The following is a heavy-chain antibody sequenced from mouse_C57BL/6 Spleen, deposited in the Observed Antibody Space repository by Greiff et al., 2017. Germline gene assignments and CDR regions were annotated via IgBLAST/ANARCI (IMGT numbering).Heavy chain of an antibody. V-gene: IGHV1-64*01. J-gene: IGHJ4*01. CDR2: IHPNTGST. Sequence: QVQLQQPGAELVKPGASVKLSCKASGYTFTSYWMHWVKQRPVQGLEWIGMIHPNTGSTTYNEKFKGKATLTVDKSSSTAYMQLSGLTAEDSAVYCSARSREKDYWGQGTTVTVSS. CDR1: GYTFTSYW. CDR3: ARSREKDY.